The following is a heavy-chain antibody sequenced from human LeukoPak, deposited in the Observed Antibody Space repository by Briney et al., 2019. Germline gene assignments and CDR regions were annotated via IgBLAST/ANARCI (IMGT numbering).Heavy chain of an antibody. Sequence: GASLRLSCAASGFTFSNYAMSGVRQAPGKGLEWVSAIVGSGGSTYYADSVKGRFSISRDNSKNTLFLQMNSLRVEDTALYYCSKWGDYDVLTGYYDSDFWGQGTLVTVSS. CDR2: IVGSGGST. J-gene: IGHJ4*02. CDR1: GFTFSNYA. V-gene: IGHV3-23*01. CDR3: SKWGDYDVLTGYYDSDF. D-gene: IGHD3-9*01.